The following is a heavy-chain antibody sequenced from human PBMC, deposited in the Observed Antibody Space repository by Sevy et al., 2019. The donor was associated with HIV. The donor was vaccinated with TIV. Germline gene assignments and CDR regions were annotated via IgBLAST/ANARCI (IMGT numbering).Heavy chain of an antibody. V-gene: IGHV3-48*02. Sequence: GGSLRLSCAASGFTFSSYSINWVRQAPGKGLEWVSYISSSSNTIYYADSVRGRFTISRENTKNSLLLQVNSLRDEDTTVYYCAGSPGIAAAGKYYFDYWGQGTLVTVSS. D-gene: IGHD6-13*01. CDR3: AGSPGIAAAGKYYFDY. CDR2: ISSSSNTI. CDR1: GFTFSSYS. J-gene: IGHJ4*02.